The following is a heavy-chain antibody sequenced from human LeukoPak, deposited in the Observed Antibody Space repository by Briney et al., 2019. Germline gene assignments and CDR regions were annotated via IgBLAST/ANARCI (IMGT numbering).Heavy chain of an antibody. J-gene: IGHJ4*02. Sequence: SGTLSLTCGVSGGSLPHTNYWTWVRQPPGKGLEWIGEVNLQGSTNYNPSLMGRVAIAVDTSENHISLQLTSVTAADTAVYYCAREGGPYRPLDYSGQGTLVTVSS. CDR2: VNLQGST. CDR1: GGSLPHTNY. V-gene: IGHV4-4*02. CDR3: AREGGPYRPLDY.